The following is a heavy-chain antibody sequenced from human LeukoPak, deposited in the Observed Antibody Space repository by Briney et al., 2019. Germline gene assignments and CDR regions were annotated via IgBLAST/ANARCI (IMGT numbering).Heavy chain of an antibody. CDR3: ARDAGYSSSVDY. V-gene: IGHV1-69*04. Sequence: ASVKVSCKASGGTFSSYAISWVRQAPGQGLEWMGRIIPILGIANYAQKFQGRVTITADKSTSTACMELSSLRSEDTAVYYCARDAGYSSSVDYWGQGTLVTVSS. D-gene: IGHD6-13*01. CDR2: IIPILGIA. CDR1: GGTFSSYA. J-gene: IGHJ4*02.